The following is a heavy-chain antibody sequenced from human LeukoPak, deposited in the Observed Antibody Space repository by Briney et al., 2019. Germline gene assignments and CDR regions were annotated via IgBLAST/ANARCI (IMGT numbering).Heavy chain of an antibody. J-gene: IGHJ6*02. Sequence: PSQTLSLTCTVSGGSISGGDYYWSWIRQPPGKGLECIGHIFYSGSTYYNPSLRSRVTISGGTSKNQFSLKLSSVTAADTAVYYCAREDAGYHASGRNGLDTWGPGTPVTASS. CDR2: IFYSGST. V-gene: IGHV4-30-4*08. CDR3: AREDAGYHASGRNGLDT. D-gene: IGHD3-10*01. CDR1: GGSISGGDYY.